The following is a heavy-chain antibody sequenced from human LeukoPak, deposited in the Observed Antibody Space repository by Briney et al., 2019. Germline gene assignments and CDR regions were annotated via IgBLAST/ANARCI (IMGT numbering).Heavy chain of an antibody. Sequence: GGSLRLSCLASGFTFSNYAMHWVRQAPGKGLEYVSAINSNGGSTYYVDSVKGRFTISRDNSKNTVHLQMSSLRTEDTAVYYCVKDWRRATWFDPWGQGTLVTVPS. CDR2: INSNGGST. J-gene: IGHJ5*02. CDR3: VKDWRRATWFDP. CDR1: GFTFSNYA. V-gene: IGHV3-64D*06.